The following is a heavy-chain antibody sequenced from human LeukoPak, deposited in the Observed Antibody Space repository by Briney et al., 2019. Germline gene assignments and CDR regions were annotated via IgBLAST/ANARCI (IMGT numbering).Heavy chain of an antibody. CDR3: AKGPMPRGFDY. V-gene: IGHV3-21*04. Sequence: GVPLRLSCAASGFTFSIHSMNWVRHAPGKGLEWVSSISSSSSYTYYADSVKGRSTISRDNSKNTLYLQLNTLGAEDTAIYYCAKGPMPRGFDYWGQGTLVTVSS. CDR1: GFTFSIHS. J-gene: IGHJ4*02. D-gene: IGHD3-10*01. CDR2: ISSSSSYT.